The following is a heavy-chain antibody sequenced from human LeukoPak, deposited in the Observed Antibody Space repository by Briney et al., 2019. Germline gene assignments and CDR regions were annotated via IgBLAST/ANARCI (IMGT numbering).Heavy chain of an antibody. CDR1: GGTFSSYA. CDR3: ARDREPTYYYDSSGYLPDAFDI. J-gene: IGHJ3*02. D-gene: IGHD3-22*01. V-gene: IGHV1-69*01. Sequence: ASVKVSCKASGGTFSSYAISWVRQAPGQGLEWMGGIIPIFGTANYAQKFQGRVTITADESTSTAYMELSSLRSEDTAVYYCARDREPTYYYDSSGYLPDAFDIWGQGTMVTVSS. CDR2: IIPIFGTA.